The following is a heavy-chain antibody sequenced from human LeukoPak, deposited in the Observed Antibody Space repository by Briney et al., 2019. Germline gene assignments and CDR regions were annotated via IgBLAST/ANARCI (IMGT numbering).Heavy chain of an antibody. D-gene: IGHD2-2*02. Sequence: PGGSLRLSCAASGFTFSSYWMGWVRQAPGKGLEWVASIKQDGSEKYSVDFVKGRSTISRDNAKSSLYLQMYSLRAEDTAVYYCARDRCGRTSCYNDAFDIWGQGTVVTVSS. CDR2: IKQDGSEK. CDR1: GFTFSSYW. CDR3: ARDRCGRTSCYNDAFDI. J-gene: IGHJ3*02. V-gene: IGHV3-7*01.